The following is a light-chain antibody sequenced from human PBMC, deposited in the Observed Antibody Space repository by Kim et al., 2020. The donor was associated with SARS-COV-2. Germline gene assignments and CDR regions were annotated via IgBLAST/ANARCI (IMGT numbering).Light chain of an antibody. Sequence: DIQMTQSPSSLSASVGDRVIITCRASQSITTYLNWYQQKPGKAPKLLIYAASSLQTGVPSRFSGSGFGTDFTLTISSLQPEDFATYYCQQSHTAPRTFGQGTKVDIK. CDR3: QQSHTAPRT. V-gene: IGKV1-39*01. CDR2: AAS. CDR1: QSITTY. J-gene: IGKJ1*01.